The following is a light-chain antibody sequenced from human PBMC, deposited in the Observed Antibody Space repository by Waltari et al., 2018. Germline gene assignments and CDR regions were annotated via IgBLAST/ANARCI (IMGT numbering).Light chain of an antibody. CDR1: STDVGRYDR. CDR2: GVT. V-gene: IGLV2-18*02. Sequence: QSPLTQPPSVSGSPGPSVTISCTGTSTDVGRYDRVSWYQQSPGTAPKLLLYGVTSRPSGVPDRLSGSKSGNTASLTISGLQAEDEGDYYCSSYTTSSTFVFGTGTEVTVL. J-gene: IGLJ1*01. CDR3: SSYTTSSTFV.